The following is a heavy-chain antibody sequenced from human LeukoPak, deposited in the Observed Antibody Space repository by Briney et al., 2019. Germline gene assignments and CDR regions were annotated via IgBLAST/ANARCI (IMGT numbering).Heavy chain of an antibody. V-gene: IGHV1-18*01. D-gene: IGHD2-2*01. Sequence: GASVKVSCKASGYTFTTYDITWVRQAPGQGLEWMGWITVYNGNTKYAQKLQGRVTMTTETSTNTAYMELRSLRSDDTAVYYCARGVSVGCSSTSCYPFYYYYYYMDVWGKGTTVTVSS. CDR3: ARGVSVGCSSTSCYPFYYYYYYMDV. CDR1: GYTFTTYD. CDR2: ITVYNGNT. J-gene: IGHJ6*03.